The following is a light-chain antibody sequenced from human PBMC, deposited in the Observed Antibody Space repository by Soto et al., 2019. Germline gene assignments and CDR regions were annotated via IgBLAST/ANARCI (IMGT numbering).Light chain of an antibody. J-gene: IGKJ1*01. CDR3: QHYNSFST. V-gene: IGKV1-5*01. CDR1: QSISSY. CDR2: DAS. Sequence: DIQMTQSPSSLSASVGDRVTITCRASQSISSYLNWYQQKPGKAPKLLIYDASSLVSGVPSRFSGSGSGTEFTLTISSLQPDDFATYYCQHYNSFSTFGQGTKVDIK.